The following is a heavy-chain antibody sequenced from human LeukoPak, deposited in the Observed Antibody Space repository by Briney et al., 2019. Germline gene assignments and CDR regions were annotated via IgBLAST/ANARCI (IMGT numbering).Heavy chain of an antibody. CDR1: GFTFSTYW. CDR2: INSDGSST. CDR3: AELGITMIGGV. Sequence: GGSLRLSCAASGFTFSTYWMHWVRQAPGKGLVWVSRINSDGSSTNYADSVKGRFTISRDNAKNTLYLQMNSLRAEDTAVYYCAELGITMIGGVWGKGTTVTISS. J-gene: IGHJ6*04. V-gene: IGHV3-74*01. D-gene: IGHD3-10*02.